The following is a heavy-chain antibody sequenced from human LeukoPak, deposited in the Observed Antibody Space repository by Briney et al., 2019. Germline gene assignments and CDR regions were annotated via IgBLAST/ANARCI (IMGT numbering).Heavy chain of an antibody. CDR3: ARERYYYDSSGYYGYFDY. CDR1: AGSISSSY. Sequence: SETLSLTCTVSAGSISSSYWSCIRQPPGKGLEWIGYIYYSGSTNYNPSLKSRVTISVDTSKNQFSLKLNSVTAADTAVYYCARERYYYDSSGYYGYFDYWGQGTLVTVSS. D-gene: IGHD3-22*01. CDR2: IYYSGST. J-gene: IGHJ4*02. V-gene: IGHV4-59*12.